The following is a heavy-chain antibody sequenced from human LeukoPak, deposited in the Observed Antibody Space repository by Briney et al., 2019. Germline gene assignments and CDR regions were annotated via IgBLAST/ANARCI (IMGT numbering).Heavy chain of an antibody. CDR2: ISGGGDST. Sequence: PGGSLRLSCAASGCTFKNYAMSWGRQAPGKGLEWNSAISGGGDSTYYADSVMGRLTISRDNSKNTLRLQMNSLRAEDTAVYYCAKDHDYGARGVAWGQGTMVTVSS. CDR3: AKDHDYGARGVA. CDR1: GCTFKNYA. D-gene: IGHD4-17*01. J-gene: IGHJ3*01. V-gene: IGHV3-23*01.